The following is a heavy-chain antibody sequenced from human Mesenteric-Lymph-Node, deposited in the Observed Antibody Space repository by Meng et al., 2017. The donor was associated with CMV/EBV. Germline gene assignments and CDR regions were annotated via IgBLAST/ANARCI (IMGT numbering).Heavy chain of an antibody. CDR2: IYWNDDK. D-gene: IGHD3-10*01. Sequence: FSLDTHGVGVGWIRQPPGKALEWLALIYWNDDKYYGPSLKSRLTITKDTSKNQVVLIMTNMDPVDTATYYCAQGYYGSGTYSNFDYWGQGTLVTVSS. CDR1: FSLDTHGVG. CDR3: AQGYYGSGTYSNFDY. V-gene: IGHV2-5*01. J-gene: IGHJ4*02.